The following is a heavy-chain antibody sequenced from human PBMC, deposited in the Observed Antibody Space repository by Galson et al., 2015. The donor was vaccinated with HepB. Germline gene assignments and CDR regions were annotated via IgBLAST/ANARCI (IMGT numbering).Heavy chain of an antibody. CDR3: ARSWAAASSIDY. CDR2: MSYDGSNE. V-gene: IGHV3-30*03. CDR1: GFTFRNYG. J-gene: IGHJ4*02. D-gene: IGHD5-18*01. Sequence: SLRLSCAASGFTFRNYGMHWVRQAPGKGLEWVAVMSYDGSNEYYADSVKGRFTISRDNSKNTLYLQINNLRAEDTAVYYCARSWAAASSIDYWGQGTLVTVSS.